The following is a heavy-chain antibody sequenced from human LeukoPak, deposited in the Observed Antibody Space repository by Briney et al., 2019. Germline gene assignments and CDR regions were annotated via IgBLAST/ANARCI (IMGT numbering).Heavy chain of an antibody. J-gene: IGHJ4*02. CDR2: ISPSGATT. CDR1: EFTFSNYA. D-gene: IGHD6-19*01. Sequence: PGGSLRLSCAASEFTFSNYAMTWVRQAPGKGLEWVSGISPSGATTYYADSVQGRFTISRDNSKNTLYLQMNSLSPEDTAIYYCAKSLPLAGRRPFFLDYWGQGTLVTVSS. CDR3: AKSLPLAGRRPFFLDY. V-gene: IGHV3-23*01.